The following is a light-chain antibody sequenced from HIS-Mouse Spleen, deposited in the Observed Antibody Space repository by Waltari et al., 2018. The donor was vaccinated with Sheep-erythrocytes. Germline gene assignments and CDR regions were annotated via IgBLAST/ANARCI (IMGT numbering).Light chain of an antibody. J-gene: IGKJ2*01. CDR2: DAS. V-gene: IGKV3-11*01. Sequence: EIVLTQSPATLSLSPGERATLSCRASQSVSSYLAWYQQKLGQAPRLLIYDASNRATGIPARFSGSGSETDFTLTLSSLEPEDFAVYYCQQRSNWYTFGQGTKLEIK. CDR3: QQRSNWYT. CDR1: QSVSSY.